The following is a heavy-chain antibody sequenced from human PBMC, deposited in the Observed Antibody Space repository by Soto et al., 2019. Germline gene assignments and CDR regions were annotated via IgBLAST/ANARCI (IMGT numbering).Heavy chain of an antibody. D-gene: IGHD3-22*01. CDR1: GFTFSSYA. Sequence: GGSLRLSCAASGFTFSSYAMSWVRQAPGKGLEWVSAISGSGGSTYYADSVKGRFTISRDNSKNTLYLQMNSLRAEDTAVYYCAKDTDYYDSSGPGAFDIWGQGTMVTVSS. CDR2: ISGSGGST. CDR3: AKDTDYYDSSGPGAFDI. J-gene: IGHJ3*02. V-gene: IGHV3-23*01.